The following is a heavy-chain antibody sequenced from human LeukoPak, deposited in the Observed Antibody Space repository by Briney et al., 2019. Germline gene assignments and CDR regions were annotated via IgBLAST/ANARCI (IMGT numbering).Heavy chain of an antibody. CDR3: ARFQQLVPFDI. Sequence: ASVKVSCKASGYTFTSYGISWVRQAPGQGLEWMGWISAYNGNTNYAQKLQGRVTMTRNTSMSTAYMELSSLRSEDTAVYYCARFQQLVPFDIWGQGTMVTVSS. CDR2: ISAYNGNT. CDR1: GYTFTSYG. J-gene: IGHJ3*02. V-gene: IGHV1-18*01. D-gene: IGHD6-13*01.